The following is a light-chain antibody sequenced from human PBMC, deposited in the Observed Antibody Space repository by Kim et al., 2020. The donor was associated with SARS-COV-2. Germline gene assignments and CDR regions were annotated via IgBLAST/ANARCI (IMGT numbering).Light chain of an antibody. CDR1: SGRIASNF. Sequence: GSPGKTVTTPCTRSSGRIASNFVQWYQQRPGSAPTSVIYEDNQRPSWVPDRFSGSIDDSSNSASLTISGLKTEDEADYYCQSGRLFGGGTQLTVL. CDR3: QSGRL. J-gene: IGLJ2*01. V-gene: IGLV6-57*03. CDR2: EDN.